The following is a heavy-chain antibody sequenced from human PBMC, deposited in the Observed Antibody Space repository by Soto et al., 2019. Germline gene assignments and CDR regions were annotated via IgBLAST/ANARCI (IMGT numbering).Heavy chain of an antibody. CDR3: ARVKAATGRYYFDY. J-gene: IGHJ4*02. D-gene: IGHD6-25*01. Sequence: EVQLVESGGGLVQPGGSLRLSCAASGFTVSSNYMSWVRQAPGKGLEWVSVIYSGGSTYYADSVKGRFTISRDNSKNTLYLQMNSLRAEDTAVYYCARVKAATGRYYFDYWGQGTLVTGSS. V-gene: IGHV3-66*01. CDR1: GFTVSSNY. CDR2: IYSGGST.